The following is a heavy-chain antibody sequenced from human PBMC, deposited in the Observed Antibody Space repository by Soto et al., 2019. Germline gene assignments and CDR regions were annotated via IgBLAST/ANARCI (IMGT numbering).Heavy chain of an antibody. CDR3: AKGVDIYGTYGLDV. V-gene: IGHV3-23*01. D-gene: IGHD5-12*01. CDR2: VSGRGDST. J-gene: IGHJ6*02. Sequence: PGESLKISCAASGFTFSRYAMTWVRQAPGKGLEWVSAVSGRGDSTYYADSVKGRFTISRDNSKNMVDLQMNSLGADDTAMYYCAKGVDIYGTYGLDVWGQGTTVTVS. CDR1: GFTFSRYA.